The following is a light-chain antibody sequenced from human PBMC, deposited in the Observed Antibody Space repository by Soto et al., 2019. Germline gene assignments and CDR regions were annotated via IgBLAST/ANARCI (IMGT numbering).Light chain of an antibody. V-gene: IGKV3-15*01. CDR2: GAS. CDR1: QSVRSN. J-gene: IGKJ3*01. CDR3: QQYGDWPSFT. Sequence: EIVLTQSPATLSVSPGERASLSCRASQSVRSNLAWYQQKPGQAPSRLIYGASTRATGIPARFSGSGSGTEFTLTINSLQSEDFAIYYCQQYGDWPSFTFGPGTKVDIK.